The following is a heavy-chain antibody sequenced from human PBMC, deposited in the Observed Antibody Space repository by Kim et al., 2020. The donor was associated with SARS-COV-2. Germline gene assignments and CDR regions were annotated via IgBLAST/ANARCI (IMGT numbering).Heavy chain of an antibody. Sequence: GGSLRLSYAASGFTFSSYAMSWVRQAPGKGLEWVSTISGSGGSTYYADSVKGRFTISRDNSKNTLYLQMNSLRPEDTAIYYCAKIPAPYCGGDCYLDYWGQGTLVTVSS. CDR1: GFTFSSYA. CDR3: AKIPAPYCGGDCYLDY. J-gene: IGHJ4*02. CDR2: ISGSGGST. D-gene: IGHD2-21*02. V-gene: IGHV3-23*01.